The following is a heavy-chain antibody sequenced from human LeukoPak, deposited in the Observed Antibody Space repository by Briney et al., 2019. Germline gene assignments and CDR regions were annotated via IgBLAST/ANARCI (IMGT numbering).Heavy chain of an antibody. CDR2: IYYSGST. D-gene: IGHD6-6*01. CDR3: AIAKGGIAARHYYFDC. J-gene: IGHJ4*02. V-gene: IGHV4-61*01. Sequence: PSETLSLTCTVSGYSITSGYYWGWIRQPPGKGLEWIGYIYYSGSTNYNPSLKSRVTISVDTSKNQFSLKLSSVTAADTAVYYCAIAKGGIAARHYYFDCWGQGTLVTVSS. CDR1: GYSITSGYY.